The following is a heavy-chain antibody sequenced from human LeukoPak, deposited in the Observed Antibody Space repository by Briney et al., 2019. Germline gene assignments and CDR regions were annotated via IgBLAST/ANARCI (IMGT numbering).Heavy chain of an antibody. V-gene: IGHV5-51*01. CDR3: ARQRERGYSYVD. J-gene: IGHJ4*02. CDR1: GYSFSSHW. D-gene: IGHD5-18*01. CDR2: IYPGDSDT. Sequence: GESLKISCKGSGYSFSSHWIAWVRQMPGKGLEWMGMIYPGDSDTRYGPSFQGQVTISGDKSISTAYLQWSSLKASDTAMYYCARQRERGYSYVDWGQGTLVTVSS.